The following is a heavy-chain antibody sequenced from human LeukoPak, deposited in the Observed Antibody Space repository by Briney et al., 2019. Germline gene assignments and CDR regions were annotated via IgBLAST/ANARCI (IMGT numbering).Heavy chain of an antibody. CDR3: ARDCSTTSCLRF. V-gene: IGHV4-61*02. J-gene: IGHJ4*02. CDR1: GGSISSGSYY. CDR2: IHTSGST. D-gene: IGHD2-2*01. Sequence: PSQTLSLTCTVSGGSISSGSYYWSWIRQPAGKGLEWIGRIHTSGSTNYNPSLKSRVTISVDTSKNQFSLKLSSVTAADTAMYYCARDCSTTSCLRFWGQGTLVTVSS.